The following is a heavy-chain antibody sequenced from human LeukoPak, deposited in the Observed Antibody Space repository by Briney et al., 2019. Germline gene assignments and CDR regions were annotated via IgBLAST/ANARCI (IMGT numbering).Heavy chain of an antibody. CDR2: IKQDGSEK. V-gene: IGHV3-7*01. D-gene: IGHD6-13*01. CDR3: ARGRGDSSSWYFDY. Sequence: PGGSLRLSCAASGFTFSNYWMTWVRQAPGKGLEWVANIKQDGSEKYYVDSVKGRFTISRDNAKSSLYLQMSSLRAEDTAVYYCARGRGDSSSWYFDYWGQGTLVTVSS. J-gene: IGHJ4*02. CDR1: GFTFSNYW.